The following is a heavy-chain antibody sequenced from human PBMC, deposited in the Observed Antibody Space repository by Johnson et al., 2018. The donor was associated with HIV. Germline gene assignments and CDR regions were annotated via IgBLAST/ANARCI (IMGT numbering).Heavy chain of an antibody. J-gene: IGHJ3*02. CDR2: ISSSSSTI. D-gene: IGHD4-23*01. CDR1: GFTFSSYS. Sequence: MQLVESGGGLVPPGGSLRLSCAASGFTFSSYSMNWVRQAPGKGLEWVSYISSSSSTIYYADSVKGRFTISRDNSKNTLSLQMISLRAEDTAMYYCAKARSLLDYGGFDAFDIWGQGTLVIVSS. CDR3: AKARSLLDYGGFDAFDI. V-gene: IGHV3-48*01.